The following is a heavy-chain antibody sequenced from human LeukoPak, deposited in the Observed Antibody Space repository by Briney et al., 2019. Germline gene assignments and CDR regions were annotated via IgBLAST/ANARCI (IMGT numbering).Heavy chain of an antibody. D-gene: IGHD1-1*01. V-gene: IGHV3-48*04. J-gene: IGHJ3*02. CDR3: ARATNDAFDI. CDR2: ISSSGSTI. Sequence: GGSLRLSCTASGFTFSSYSMNWVRQAPGKGLEWVSYISSSGSTIYYADSVKGRFTISRDNAKNSLYLQMNSLRAEDTAVYYCARATNDAFDIWGQGTMVTVSS. CDR1: GFTFSSYS.